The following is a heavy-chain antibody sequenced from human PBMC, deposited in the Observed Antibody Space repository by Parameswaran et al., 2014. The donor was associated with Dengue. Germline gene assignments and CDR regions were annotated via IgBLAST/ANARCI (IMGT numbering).Heavy chain of an antibody. D-gene: IGHD3-3*01. Sequence: WVRQAPGQGLEWMGWISAYNGDTNYAQNLQGRVTMTTDTSTSTAYMELRSLRSDDTAVYYCARDGAYDFWSGYENDYWGQGTLVTVSS. J-gene: IGHJ4*02. V-gene: IGHV1-18*01. CDR2: ISAYNGDT. CDR3: ARDGAYDFWSGYENDY.